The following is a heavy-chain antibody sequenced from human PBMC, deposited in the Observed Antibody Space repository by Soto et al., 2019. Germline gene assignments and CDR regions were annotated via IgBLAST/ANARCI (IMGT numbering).Heavy chain of an antibody. Sequence: QIQLVQSGAEVKKPGASVKVSCKASGYTFSSYHITWVRQAPVQGLEWMGWISAYNGNTNYAQNLQGRVTMTTDPSTNTAYMELRSLRSDDTAVYYCARDLPPVDYWGQGTLVTVSS. CDR1: GYTFSSYH. J-gene: IGHJ4*02. V-gene: IGHV1-18*01. CDR3: ARDLPPVDY. CDR2: ISAYNGNT.